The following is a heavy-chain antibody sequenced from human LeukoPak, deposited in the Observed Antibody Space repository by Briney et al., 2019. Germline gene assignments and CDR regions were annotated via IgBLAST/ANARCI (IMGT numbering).Heavy chain of an antibody. D-gene: IGHD4-17*01. CDR2: INHSGST. J-gene: IGHJ5*02. CDR3: ASYSRYGDGNWFHP. CDR1: GGSFSGYY. V-gene: IGHV4-34*01. Sequence: SETLCLTCAVYGGSFSGYYWSWIRQPPGKGLEWIGEINHSGSTNYNPSLKSRVTISVDTSKNQFSLKLSSVTAADTAVYYCASYSRYGDGNWFHPWGQGTLVTVSS.